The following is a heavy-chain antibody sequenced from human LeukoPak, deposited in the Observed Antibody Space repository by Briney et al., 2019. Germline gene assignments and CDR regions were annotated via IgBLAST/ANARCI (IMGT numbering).Heavy chain of an antibody. CDR2: ISDYNGNT. Sequence: GASVKVSCKASSYTFTSYGINWVRQAPGQGLEWMAWISDYNGNTNYGQELQGRVTVTTDTSTSTAYMELRSLRSDDTAVYYCARDPGAGGPTGDYWGQGTLVTVSS. CDR1: SYTFTSYG. D-gene: IGHD1-14*01. V-gene: IGHV1-18*01. J-gene: IGHJ4*02. CDR3: ARDPGAGGPTGDY.